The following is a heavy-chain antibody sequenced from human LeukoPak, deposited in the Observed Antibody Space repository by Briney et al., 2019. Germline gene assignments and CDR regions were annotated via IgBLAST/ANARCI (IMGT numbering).Heavy chain of an antibody. V-gene: IGHV3-7*01. D-gene: IGHD3-22*01. CDR1: GFTFSTYW. J-gene: IGHJ4*02. CDR2: IKQDESEK. CDR3: ARDRFYYYDSSGYNFDY. Sequence: GGSLRLSCAASGFTFSTYWMSWVRQAPGKGLEWVANIKQDESEKYYVDSAKGRFTISRDNAKNSLYLQMNSLRAEDTAVYYCARDRFYYYDSSGYNFDYWGQGTLVTVSS.